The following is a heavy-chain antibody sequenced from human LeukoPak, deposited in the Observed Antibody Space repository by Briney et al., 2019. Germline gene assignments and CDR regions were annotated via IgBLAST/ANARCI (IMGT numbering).Heavy chain of an antibody. J-gene: IGHJ4*02. CDR3: ARQGYADFSSRPFDY. CDR1: GGSISNYY. D-gene: IGHD4-17*01. V-gene: IGHV4-4*07. Sequence: SETLSLTCIVSGGSISNYYWSWIRQPAGKGLEWIGRIYTSGSTNYNPSLKSRVTMSVDTSKNQFSLKLTSVSAADTAVYYCARQGYADFSSRPFDYWGQGTLVTVSS. CDR2: IYTSGST.